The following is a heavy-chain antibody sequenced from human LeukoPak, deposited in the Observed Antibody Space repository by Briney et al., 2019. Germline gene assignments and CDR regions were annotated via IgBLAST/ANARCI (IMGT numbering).Heavy chain of an antibody. Sequence: SQTLSLTCTVSCVSINSGGYYWSWIRQPPGKGLEWMGYIYYSGSTYYNPSLKSRVTISVDTSKNQFSLKLSSVTAADTAVYYCASGGWGYCSGGSCHERPWFDPWGQGTLVTVSS. J-gene: IGHJ5*02. D-gene: IGHD2-15*01. CDR3: ASGGWGYCSGGSCHERPWFDP. CDR2: IYYSGST. V-gene: IGHV4-31*03. CDR1: CVSINSGGYY.